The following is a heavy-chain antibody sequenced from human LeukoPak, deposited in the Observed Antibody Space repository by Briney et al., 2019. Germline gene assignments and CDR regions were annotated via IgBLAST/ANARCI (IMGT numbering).Heavy chain of an antibody. CDR2: IYYSGST. CDR1: GGSISSYY. Sequence: SETLSLTCTVSGGSISSYYWSWIRQPPGKGLEWIGYIYYSGSTNYNPSLKSRVTISVDTSKNQFSPKLSSVTAADTAVYYCARVSGGYDIDASAFDIWGQGTMVTVSS. CDR3: ARVSGGYDIDASAFDI. V-gene: IGHV4-59*01. D-gene: IGHD5-12*01. J-gene: IGHJ3*02.